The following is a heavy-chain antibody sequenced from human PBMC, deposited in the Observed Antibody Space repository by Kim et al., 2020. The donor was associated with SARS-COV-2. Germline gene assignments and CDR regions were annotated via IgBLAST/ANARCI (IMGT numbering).Heavy chain of an antibody. CDR3: ARLKGTSITIFGVVIMGYYFDY. Sequence: SETLSLTFTVSGGSISSSSYYWGWIRQPPGKGLEWIGSIYYSGSTYYNPSLKSRVTISVDTSKNQFSLKLSSVTAADTAVYYCARLKGTSITIFGVVIMGYYFDYWGQGTLVTVSS. D-gene: IGHD3-3*01. V-gene: IGHV4-39*01. CDR1: GGSISSSSYY. CDR2: IYYSGST. J-gene: IGHJ4*02.